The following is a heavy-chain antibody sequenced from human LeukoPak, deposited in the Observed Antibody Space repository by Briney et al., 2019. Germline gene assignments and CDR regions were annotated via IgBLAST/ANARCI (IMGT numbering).Heavy chain of an antibody. CDR2: IIPIFGTA. J-gene: IGHJ6*04. D-gene: IGHD2-2*01. V-gene: IGHV1-69*13. CDR3: ARGPTECSSTSCYEKSGGYYYYYGMDV. Sequence: SVKVSCKASGGTFSSYAISWVRQAPGQGLEWMGGIIPIFGTANYAQKFQGRVTITEDESTSTAYMELSSLRSEDTAVYYCARGPTECSSTSCYEKSGGYYYYYGMDVWGKGTTVTVSS. CDR1: GGTFSSYA.